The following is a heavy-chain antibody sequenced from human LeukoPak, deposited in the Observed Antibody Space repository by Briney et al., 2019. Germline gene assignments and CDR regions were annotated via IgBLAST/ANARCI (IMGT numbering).Heavy chain of an antibody. CDR2: VSYDGSNK. V-gene: IGHV3-30*04. Sequence: GGSLRLSCAASGVTLSSYTVHWVRQAPGKGLGWVGLVSYDGSNKYYADSVKGRFTIARDNSKNTLYLQVSSLRPEDTAVYYFARDRYPRRNGDAVVPFDYWGQGTLVTVSS. J-gene: IGHJ4*02. D-gene: IGHD4-17*01. CDR3: ARDRYPRRNGDAVVPFDY. CDR1: GVTLSSYT.